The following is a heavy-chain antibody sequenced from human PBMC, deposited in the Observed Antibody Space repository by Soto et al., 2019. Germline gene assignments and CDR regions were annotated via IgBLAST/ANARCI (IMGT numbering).Heavy chain of an antibody. CDR3: ARDLKEQQLNDGMDV. CDR1: GFTFSSYA. D-gene: IGHD6-13*01. Sequence: QVQRVESGGGVVQPGRSLRLSCAASGFTFSSYAMHWVRQAPGKGLDGVAVISYDGSNKYYADSVKGRFTISRDNSKNTLYLQMNSLRAEDTAVYYCARDLKEQQLNDGMDVWGQGTTVTVSS. J-gene: IGHJ6*02. CDR2: ISYDGSNK. V-gene: IGHV3-30-3*01.